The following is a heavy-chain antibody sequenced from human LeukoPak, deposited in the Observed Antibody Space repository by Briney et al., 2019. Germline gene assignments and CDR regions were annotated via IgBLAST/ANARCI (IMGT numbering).Heavy chain of an antibody. Sequence: SETLSLTCTVSGGSISSYYWSWIRQPAGKGLEWIGRIYTSGSTNYNPSLKSRVTMSVDTSKNQLSLRLRSVTAADTAVYYCARGGWNKFDYWGQGTLVTVSS. CDR1: GGSISSYY. D-gene: IGHD3-22*01. V-gene: IGHV4-4*07. J-gene: IGHJ4*02. CDR2: IYTSGST. CDR3: ARGGWNKFDY.